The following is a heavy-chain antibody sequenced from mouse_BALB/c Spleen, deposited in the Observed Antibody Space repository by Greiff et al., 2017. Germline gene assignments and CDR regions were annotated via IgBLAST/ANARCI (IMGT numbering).Heavy chain of an antibody. Sequence: EVKLEESGGGLVQPGGSLKLSCAASGFDFSRYWMSWVRQAPGKGLEWIGEINPDSSTTNYTPSLKDKFIISRDNAKNTLYLQMSKVRSEDTALYYYATPRRYGNYYAMDYWGQGTSVTVSS. V-gene: IGHV4-1*02. J-gene: IGHJ4*01. CDR3: ATPRRYGNYYAMDY. CDR1: GFDFSRYW. D-gene: IGHD2-10*02. CDR2: INPDSSTT.